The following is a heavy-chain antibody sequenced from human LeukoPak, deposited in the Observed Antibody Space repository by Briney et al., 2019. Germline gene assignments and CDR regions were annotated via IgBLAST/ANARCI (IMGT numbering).Heavy chain of an antibody. D-gene: IGHD3-22*01. CDR3: ASKGGYYSYRLDY. Sequence: SETLSLTCAVYGGSFSGYYWSWIRQPPRKGLEWIGEINHSGSANYNLSLKSRVTISVDTSKNQFSLKLSSVTAADTAVYYCASKGGYYSYRLDYWGQGTLVTVSS. CDR1: GGSFSGYY. CDR2: INHSGSA. V-gene: IGHV4-34*01. J-gene: IGHJ4*02.